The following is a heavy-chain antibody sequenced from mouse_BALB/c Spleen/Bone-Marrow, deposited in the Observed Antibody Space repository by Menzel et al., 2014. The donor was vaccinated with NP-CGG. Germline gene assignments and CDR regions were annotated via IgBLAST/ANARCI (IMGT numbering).Heavy chain of an antibody. Sequence: EVKLMESGGGLVQPGGSLKLSCAASGFDFSRYWMSWVRQAPGKGLEWIGEINPDSSTINYTPSLKDKFIISRDNAKNTLYLQMSKVRSEDTALYYCAGLHYYGSFAYWGQGTLVTVSA. CDR1: GFDFSRYW. D-gene: IGHD1-2*01. V-gene: IGHV4-1*02. CDR3: AGLHYYGSFAY. J-gene: IGHJ3*01. CDR2: INPDSSTI.